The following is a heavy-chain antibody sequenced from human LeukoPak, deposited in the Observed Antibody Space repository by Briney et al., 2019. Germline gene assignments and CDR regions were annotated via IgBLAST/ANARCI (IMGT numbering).Heavy chain of an antibody. CDR2: INLNSGGT. D-gene: IGHD3-22*01. J-gene: IGHJ4*02. Sequence: ASVKVSCKASGYTFIDYYMHWVRQAPGHGLEWLGWINLNSGGTHYVQKFQGRVTMTRDTSISTAYMELSSLRSDDTAVYYCTRGGDYEGPNYFDYRGQGTLVTVPS. CDR3: TRGGDYEGPNYFDY. V-gene: IGHV1-2*02. CDR1: GYTFIDYY.